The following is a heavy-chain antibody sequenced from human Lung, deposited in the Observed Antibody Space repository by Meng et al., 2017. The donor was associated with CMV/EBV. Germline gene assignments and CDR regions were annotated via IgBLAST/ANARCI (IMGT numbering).Heavy chain of an antibody. D-gene: IGHD6-19*01. J-gene: IGHJ4*02. CDR2: IRHDGNTT. Sequence: GGSLRLSCAASGFTFDTHGIHWVRQAPGKGLERVAFIRHDGNTTFYGDSVKGRFTISRDNAKNSLYLQMNSLRAAGTAVYYCARRQWRYYFDYWGQGTLVTVSS. CDR3: ARRQWRYYFDY. V-gene: IGHV3-30*02. CDR1: GFTFDTHG.